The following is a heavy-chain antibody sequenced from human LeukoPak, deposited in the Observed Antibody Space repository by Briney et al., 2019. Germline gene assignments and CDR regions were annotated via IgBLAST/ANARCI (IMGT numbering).Heavy chain of an antibody. J-gene: IGHJ4*02. CDR2: IIPIFGTA. CDR3: ASSLIVVVPAARGLSD. V-gene: IGHV1-69*01. Sequence: SVKVSCKASGGTFSSYAISWVRQAPGQGLEWMGGIIPIFGTANYAQKFQGRVTITADESTSTAYMELSSLRSEDTAVYYCASSLIVVVPAARGLSDWGQGTLVTVSS. D-gene: IGHD2-2*01. CDR1: GGTFSSYA.